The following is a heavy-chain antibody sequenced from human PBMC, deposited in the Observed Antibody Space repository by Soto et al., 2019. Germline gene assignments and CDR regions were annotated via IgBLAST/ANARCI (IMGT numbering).Heavy chain of an antibody. CDR2: INPNSGGT. D-gene: IGHD3-3*01. CDR1: GYTFTGYY. J-gene: IGHJ6*02. V-gene: IGHV1-2*04. CDR3: ARSGGYDFWSGYYYYYYGMDV. Sequence: GASVKVSCKASGYTFTGYYMHWVRQAPGQGLEWMGWINPNSGGTNYAQKFQGWVTMTRDTSISTAYMELSRLRSDDTAVYYCARSGGYDFWSGYYYYYYGMDVWGQGTTVTVSS.